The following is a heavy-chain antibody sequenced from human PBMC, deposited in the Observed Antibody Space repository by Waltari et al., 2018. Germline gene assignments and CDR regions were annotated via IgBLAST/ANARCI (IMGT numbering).Heavy chain of an antibody. J-gene: IGHJ4*02. CDR1: GFTVSSDY. CDR3: ARVQGWPTIPDY. CDR2: IHSGCTT. V-gene: IGHV3-53*01. D-gene: IGHD2-15*01. Sequence: EVQLVESGGGLIQPGGSLRLSCAATGFTVSSDYMSWVRQAPGKGLEWISVIHSGCTTYYSDSVKGRFTISRDNSKNTLYLQMNSLRAEDTAVYYCARVQGWPTIPDYWGQGTLVTVSS.